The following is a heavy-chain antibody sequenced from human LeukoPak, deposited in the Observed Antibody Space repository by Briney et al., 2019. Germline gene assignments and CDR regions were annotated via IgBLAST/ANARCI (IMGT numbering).Heavy chain of an antibody. CDR1: EITFSSYA. V-gene: IGHV3-30-3*01. J-gene: IGHJ6*02. CDR3: ARGANVGNSGYYYYGMDV. D-gene: IGHD4-23*01. CDR2: ISYDGNNK. Sequence: GRSLRLSCEASEITFSSYAMHWVRQAPGKGLEWVAVISYDGNNKYYADSVKGRFTISRDNSKNTLYVQMNSLRAEDTAVYYCARGANVGNSGYYYYGMDVWGQGTTVTVSS.